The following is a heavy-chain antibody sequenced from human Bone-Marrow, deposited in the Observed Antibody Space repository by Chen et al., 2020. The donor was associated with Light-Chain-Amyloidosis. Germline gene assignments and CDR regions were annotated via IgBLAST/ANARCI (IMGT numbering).Heavy chain of an antibody. D-gene: IGHD2-15*01. CDR1: GFSFSNYE. V-gene: IGHV3-48*03. CDR2: ISTTGTTI. Sequence: EVQLVESGGGLLQPGGSLRLSFLASGFSFSNYEMNWVRQAPGQGLEWVSYISTTGTTIYYADFARGRFTISRDNAKNSLYLKMNSLRAEDTAVYYCARDRWVARHFPGAVDIWGQGTVVTVSS. CDR3: ARDRWVARHFPGAVDI. J-gene: IGHJ3*02.